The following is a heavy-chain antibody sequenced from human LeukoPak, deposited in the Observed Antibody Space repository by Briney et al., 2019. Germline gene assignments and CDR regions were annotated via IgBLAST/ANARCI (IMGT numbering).Heavy chain of an antibody. V-gene: IGHV3-30*04. CDR2: ISYDGVDT. CDR1: GFTFSHYA. CDR3: AKATIFGVVIISDFDY. J-gene: IGHJ4*02. D-gene: IGHD3-3*01. Sequence: SGGSLRLSCAASGFTFSHYAIHWVRQVAGKGLEWVAGISYDGVDTYYPNSAEGRFIISRDNSNNMLFLQMESLRIEDTAVYYCAKATIFGVVIISDFDYWGQGALVTVSS.